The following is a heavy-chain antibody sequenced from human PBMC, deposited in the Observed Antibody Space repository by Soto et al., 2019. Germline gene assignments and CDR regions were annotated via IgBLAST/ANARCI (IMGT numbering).Heavy chain of an antibody. D-gene: IGHD4-17*01. CDR1: GYIFTLYW. CDR2: IYPGDSDT. J-gene: IGHJ6*02. Sequence: GESLKISCKASGYIFTLYWIGWVRQMPGKGLEWMGIIYPGDSDTRYSPSFQGQVTISADKSISTASLQWSSLKASDAAVYYCARQSPTPGYYYFSYGMDVWGQGTTVTVSS. CDR3: ARQSPTPGYYYFSYGMDV. V-gene: IGHV5-51*01.